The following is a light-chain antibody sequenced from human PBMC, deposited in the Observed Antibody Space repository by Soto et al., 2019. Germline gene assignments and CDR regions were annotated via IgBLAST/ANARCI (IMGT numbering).Light chain of an antibody. CDR2: KAS. Sequence: DIQMTQSPSTLSASVGDTVTITCRASQSVSNWLAWYQQKPGKAPKLMIYKASSLERGVPARFSGSGSGTEFTLTISSLQADDFATYYCQQYSSYLYTFGPGTKLEI. V-gene: IGKV1-5*03. CDR3: QQYSSYLYT. J-gene: IGKJ2*01. CDR1: QSVSNW.